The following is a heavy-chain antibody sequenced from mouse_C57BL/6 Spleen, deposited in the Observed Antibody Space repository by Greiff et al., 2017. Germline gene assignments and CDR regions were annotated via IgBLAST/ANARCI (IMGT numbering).Heavy chain of an antibody. V-gene: IGHV8-12*01. CDR1: GFSLSTSGMG. Sequence: QVQLKESGPGILQSSQTLSLTCSFSGFSLSTSGMGVSWIRQPSGKGLEWLAHIYWDDDKRHNPSLKGRLTISKDTSRHQVFLKITSVDTADTATYYCARRGGDVGAMDYWGQGTSVTVSS. J-gene: IGHJ4*01. CDR3: ARRGGDVGAMDY. D-gene: IGHD3-3*01. CDR2: IYWDDDK.